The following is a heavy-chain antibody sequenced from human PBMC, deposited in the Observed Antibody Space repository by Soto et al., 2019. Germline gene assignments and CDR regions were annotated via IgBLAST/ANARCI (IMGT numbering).Heavy chain of an antibody. Sequence: GSLRLSCVASGFNFGNFGMHWVRQARGKGLEWVTVISNDENIKEDSVKGRFTISRDNAKNSLYLQMNSLRAEDTAVYYCARDLPRRNQPEGYGMDVWGQGTTVTVSS. CDR1: GFNFGNFG. J-gene: IGHJ6*02. CDR3: ARDLPRRNQPEGYGMDV. V-gene: IGHV3-33*01. CDR2: ISNDENIK. D-gene: IGHD2-2*01.